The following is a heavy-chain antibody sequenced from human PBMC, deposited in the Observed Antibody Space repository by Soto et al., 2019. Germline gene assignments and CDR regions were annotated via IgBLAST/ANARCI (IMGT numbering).Heavy chain of an antibody. CDR3: ARHSQYDILTGPDYFDY. V-gene: IGHV4-39*01. Sequence: QLQLQESGPGLVKPSETLSLTCTVSGGSISSSSYYWGWIRQPPGKGLEWIGSIYYSGSTYYNPSLKSRVTISVDTSKNQFSLKLSSVTAADTAVYYCARHSQYDILTGPDYFDYWGQGTLVTVSS. CDR1: GGSISSSSYY. CDR2: IYYSGST. J-gene: IGHJ4*02. D-gene: IGHD3-9*01.